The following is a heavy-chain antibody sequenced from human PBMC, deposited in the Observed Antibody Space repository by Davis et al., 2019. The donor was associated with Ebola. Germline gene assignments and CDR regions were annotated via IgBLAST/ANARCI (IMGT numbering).Heavy chain of an antibody. J-gene: IGHJ6*03. Sequence: GESLKISCKGSGYSFTSYWIGWVRQMPGKGLEWMGIIYPGDSDTRYSPSFQGQVTISADKSISTAYLQWSSLKASDTAMYYCARAVGGPTSSDYYYYMDVWGKGTTVTVSS. D-gene: IGHD2-15*01. CDR2: IYPGDSDT. V-gene: IGHV5-51*01. CDR3: ARAVGGPTSSDYYYYMDV. CDR1: GYSFTSYW.